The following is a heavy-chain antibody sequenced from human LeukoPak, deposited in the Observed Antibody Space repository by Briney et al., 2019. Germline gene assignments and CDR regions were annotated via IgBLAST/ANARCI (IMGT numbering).Heavy chain of an antibody. CDR2: IYHSGST. CDR3: AREGIAAAGTGEGFDY. J-gene: IGHJ4*02. V-gene: IGHV4-30-2*01. D-gene: IGHD6-13*01. CDR1: GGSISSGGYY. Sequence: SETLSLTCTVSGGSISSGGYYWSWIRQPPGKGLEWIGYIYHSGSTYYNPSLKSRVTISVDRSKNQFSLKLSSVTAADTAVYYCAREGIAAAGTGEGFDYWGQGTLVTVSS.